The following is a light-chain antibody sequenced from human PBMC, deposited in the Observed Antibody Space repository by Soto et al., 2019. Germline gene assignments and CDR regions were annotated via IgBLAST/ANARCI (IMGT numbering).Light chain of an antibody. CDR1: QSVSSSY. CDR2: DAS. Sequence: ETVLTQSPGTLSLSPGERATLSCRASQSVSSSYLAWYQQKPGQAPMLLIYDASSRATGLPDRFSGSGSGTEFTLTISRVEPADFAVYYCQQYVRSPPSWTFGKGTKVEIK. J-gene: IGKJ1*01. V-gene: IGKV3-20*01. CDR3: QQYVRSPPSWT.